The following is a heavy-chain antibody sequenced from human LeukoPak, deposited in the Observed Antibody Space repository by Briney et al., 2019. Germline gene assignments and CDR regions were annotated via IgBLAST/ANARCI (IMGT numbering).Heavy chain of an antibody. CDR1: GFTFSSYA. CDR2: ISGSGGST. V-gene: IGHV3-23*01. D-gene: IGHD2-2*02. J-gene: IGHJ3*02. CDR3: AKVRSGLGYCSSTSCYIEDDAFDI. Sequence: GGSLRLSCAASGFTFSSYAMSWVRQAPGKGLEWVSAISGSGGSTYYADSVKGRFTISRDNSKNTLYLQMNSLRAEDTAVYYCAKVRSGLGYCSSTSCYIEDDAFDIWGQGTMVTVSS.